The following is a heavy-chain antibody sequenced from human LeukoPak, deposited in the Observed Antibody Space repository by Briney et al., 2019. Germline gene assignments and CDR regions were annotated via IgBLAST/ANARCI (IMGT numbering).Heavy chain of an antibody. Sequence: GESLKISCKGSGYNFNTYWVAWVRQLPGKGLEWMGIIRPMNSDVRYSPSFQGQVTISADKSISTAYLQWSSLKASDTAMYYCARYSYGYRPYYFDYWGQGTLVTVSS. CDR1: GYNFNTYW. J-gene: IGHJ4*02. D-gene: IGHD5-18*01. V-gene: IGHV5-51*01. CDR3: ARYSYGYRPYYFDY. CDR2: IRPMNSDV.